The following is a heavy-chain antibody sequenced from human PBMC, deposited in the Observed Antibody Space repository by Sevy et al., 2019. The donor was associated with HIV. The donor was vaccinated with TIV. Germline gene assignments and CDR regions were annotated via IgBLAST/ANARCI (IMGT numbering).Heavy chain of an antibody. CDR3: ARDRGVGAHGDYGMDV. Sequence: GESLKISCADSGFSFSTYSMNWVRQAPGKGLQWVSFISSGSSYIYYADSVRGRFTISRDNAKNSFYLQMNSLRAEDTAVYYRARDRGVGAHGDYGMDVWGQGTTVTVSS. V-gene: IGHV3-21*06. CDR1: GFSFSTYS. CDR2: ISSGSSYI. D-gene: IGHD1-26*01. J-gene: IGHJ6*02.